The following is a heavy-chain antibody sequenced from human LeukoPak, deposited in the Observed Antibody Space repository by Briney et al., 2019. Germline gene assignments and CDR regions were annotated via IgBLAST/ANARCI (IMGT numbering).Heavy chain of an antibody. V-gene: IGHV4-61*05. D-gene: IGHD1-14*01. CDR3: SRAGTGSNIPGAY. Sequence: PSETLSLTCTVSGGXISSSTYYWGWIRQPPGKGLEWIGYIHYSGSTNCNPSLKSRVTISLDTSKNQFSLKLTSVTAADTAVYYCSRAGTGSNIPGAYWGQGTLVTVSS. CDR1: GGXISSSTYY. J-gene: IGHJ4*02. CDR2: IHYSGST.